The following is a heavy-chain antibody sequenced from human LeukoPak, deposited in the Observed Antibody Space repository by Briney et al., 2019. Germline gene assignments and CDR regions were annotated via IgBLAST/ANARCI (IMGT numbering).Heavy chain of an antibody. CDR2: LYSGGTT. J-gene: IGHJ4*02. CDR3: ARGYGSGSYGY. CDR1: GFSVSSNY. V-gene: IGHV3-66*01. D-gene: IGHD3-10*01. Sequence: GGSLRLSCAASGFSVSSNYMSWVRQAPGKGLEWVPILYSGGTTYYADSVKGRFTISRDNSKNTLYLQMNSLRAEDTAVYYCARGYGSGSYGYWGQGTLVTVSS.